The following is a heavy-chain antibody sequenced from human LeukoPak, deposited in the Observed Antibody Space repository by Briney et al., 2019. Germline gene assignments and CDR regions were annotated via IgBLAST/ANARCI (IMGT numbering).Heavy chain of an antibody. CDR1: GFTFSTYS. CDR2: ISSSSSYI. V-gene: IGHV3-21*01. CDR3: AREYSGRCIHAFHS. J-gene: IGHJ3*02. Sequence: GGSLRLSCAASGFTFSTYSMNWVRQAPGKGLEWVSSISSSSSYIYYADSVKGRFTVSRDNSKNTVYLQMNSLRAEDTAVYYCAREYSGRCIHAFHSWGQGTMVTVSS. D-gene: IGHD6-13*01.